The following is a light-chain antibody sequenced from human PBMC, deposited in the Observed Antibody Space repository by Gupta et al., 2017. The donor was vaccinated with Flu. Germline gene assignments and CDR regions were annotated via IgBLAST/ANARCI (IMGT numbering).Light chain of an antibody. CDR1: QSVTSNY. J-gene: IGKJ1*01. Sequence: EIVLSQSPDTLSKSPGGGATLSCRASQSVTSNYVAWFQKRPGQAPRLLIYGASSRATGVPDRFSGSGSGTDFALTISTLEPEDFAVYYCQQYGIAPPTFGQGTXVEIK. CDR3: QQYGIAPPT. V-gene: IGKV3-20*01. CDR2: GAS.